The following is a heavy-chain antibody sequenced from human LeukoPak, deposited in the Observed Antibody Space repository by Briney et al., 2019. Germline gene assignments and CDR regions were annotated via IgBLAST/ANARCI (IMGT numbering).Heavy chain of an antibody. D-gene: IGHD6-13*01. CDR1: GFTFSNAW. J-gene: IGHJ5*02. CDR2: IRSNSDGGTI. CDR3: AKDLAAAGKRGWFDP. V-gene: IGHV3-15*07. Sequence: GGSLRLSCATSGFTFSNAWMNWVRQAPGKGLEWVGRIRSNSDGGTIDYAAPVKGRFTISRDNSKNTLYLEMSSLRIEDTAVYYCAKDLAAAGKRGWFDPWGQGTLVTVSS.